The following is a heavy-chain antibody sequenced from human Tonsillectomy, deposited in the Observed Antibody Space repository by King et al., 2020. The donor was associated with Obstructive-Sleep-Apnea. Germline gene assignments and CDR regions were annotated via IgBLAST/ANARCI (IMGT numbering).Heavy chain of an antibody. CDR2: ISSNGDST. D-gene: IGHD6-19*01. CDR1: GFTFSSYA. Sequence: VQLVESGGGLVQPGGSLRLSCAASGFTFSSYAMHWVRQAPGKGLEYVSAISSNGDSTYYANSVKGRFTISRDNSKNTLYLQLGSLRAEDMAVYYCARLWQGWSGDYWGQGTLVTVSS. CDR3: ARLWQGWSGDY. J-gene: IGHJ4*02. V-gene: IGHV3-64*01.